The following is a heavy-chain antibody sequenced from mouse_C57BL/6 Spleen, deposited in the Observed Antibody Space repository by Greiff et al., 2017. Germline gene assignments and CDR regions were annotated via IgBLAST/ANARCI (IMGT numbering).Heavy chain of an antibody. CDR1: GFTFSSYA. D-gene: IGHD1-1*01. CDR2: ISDGGSYT. V-gene: IGHV5-4*01. Sequence: EVQVVESGGGLVKPGGSLKLSCAASGFTFSSYAMSWVRQTPEKRLEWVATISDGGSYTYYPDNVKGRFTISRDNAKNNLYLQMSHLKSEDTAMYYCARDPITTVVEGAWFAYWGQGTLVTVSA. J-gene: IGHJ3*01. CDR3: ARDPITTVVEGAWFAY.